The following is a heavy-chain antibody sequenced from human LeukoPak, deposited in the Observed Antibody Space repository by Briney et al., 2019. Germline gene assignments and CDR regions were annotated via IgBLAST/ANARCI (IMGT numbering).Heavy chain of an antibody. J-gene: IGHJ4*02. CDR3: VTANQRSTYYFDY. V-gene: IGHV4-61*02. D-gene: IGHD1-20*01. CDR2: VYTSGST. Sequence: SQTLSLTCSVSGASISSGDHYWSWIWQPAGKGLEWVGRVYTSGSTTYNPSLKSRVTISVDTSTTQSSLKLSSVTAADTAVYYCVTANQRSTYYFDYWGQGTLVTVSS. CDR1: GASISSGDHY.